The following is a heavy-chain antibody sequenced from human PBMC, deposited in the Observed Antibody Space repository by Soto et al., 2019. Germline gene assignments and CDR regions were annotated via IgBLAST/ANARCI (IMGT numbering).Heavy chain of an antibody. D-gene: IGHD3-10*01. CDR1: GFSLSTSGVG. Sequence: QITLKESGPTLVKPTQTLTLTCTFSGFSLSTSGVGVGWIRQPPGKALEWLALIYWDDDKRYSPSLKSRLTITKDTSKNQVVLIMTNMDPVDTATYYCAHRLQLSPYYYGSGSYSSYFDYWGQGTLVTVSS. CDR2: IYWDDDK. V-gene: IGHV2-5*02. J-gene: IGHJ4*02. CDR3: AHRLQLSPYYYGSGSYSSYFDY.